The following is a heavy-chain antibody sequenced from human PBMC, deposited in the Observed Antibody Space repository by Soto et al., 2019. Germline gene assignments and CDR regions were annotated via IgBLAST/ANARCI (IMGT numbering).Heavy chain of an antibody. J-gene: IGHJ6*02. CDR1: GFTFSSYG. CDR2: ISYDGSNK. CDR3: AKERDSSGYYYYYYGMDV. Sequence: TGGSLRLSCAASGFTFSSYGMHWVRQAPGKGLEWVAVISYDGSNKYYADSVKGRFTISRDNSKNTLYLQMNSLRAEDTAVYYCAKERDSSGYYYYYYGMDVWGQGTTVTVSS. D-gene: IGHD3-22*01. V-gene: IGHV3-30*18.